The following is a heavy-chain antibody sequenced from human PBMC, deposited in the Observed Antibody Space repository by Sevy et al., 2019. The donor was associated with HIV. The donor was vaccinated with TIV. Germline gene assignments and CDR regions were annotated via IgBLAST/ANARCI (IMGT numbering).Heavy chain of an antibody. CDR3: GRDAGRWGNFDY. Sequence: GGSLRLSCAASGFTFSSYWMSWVRQAPGKGLEGVANIKQDGREKYYVDSVKGRFTISRDNAKNSLYLQMNSLRAEDTAVYYCGRDAGRWGNFDYWGQGTLVTVSS. CDR1: GFTFSSYW. D-gene: IGHD3-16*01. V-gene: IGHV3-7*03. J-gene: IGHJ4*02. CDR2: IKQDGREK.